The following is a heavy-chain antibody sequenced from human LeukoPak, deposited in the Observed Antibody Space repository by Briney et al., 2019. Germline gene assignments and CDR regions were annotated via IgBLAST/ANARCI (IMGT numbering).Heavy chain of an antibody. CDR3: ARVRGQLAPDY. CDR1: SGFISSYY. J-gene: IGHJ4*02. Sequence: PSETLSLTCSVSSGFISSYYWTWIRQSPGKGLEWIGYIYYTGSTSYNPSLQSRVTISVDTSKNQFSLRLNSVTAADTAVYYCARVRGQLAPDYWGQGTLVTVSS. CDR2: IYYTGST. D-gene: IGHD6-13*01. V-gene: IGHV4-59*01.